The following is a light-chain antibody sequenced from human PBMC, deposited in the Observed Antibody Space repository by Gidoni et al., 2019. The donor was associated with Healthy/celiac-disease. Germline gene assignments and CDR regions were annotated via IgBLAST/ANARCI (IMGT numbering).Light chain of an antibody. CDR1: STIIGSNY. CDR3: AAWDDSLSGRV. Sequence: QSLLTPPPSASATPAQRVTISCSGSSTIIGSNYVYWYQQIQGTAPKLLIYSNNQRPSGVPDRFSGSKSGTSASLAISGLRSEDEADYYCAAWDDSLSGRVFGGGTKLTVL. V-gene: IGLV1-47*02. CDR2: SNN. J-gene: IGLJ2*01.